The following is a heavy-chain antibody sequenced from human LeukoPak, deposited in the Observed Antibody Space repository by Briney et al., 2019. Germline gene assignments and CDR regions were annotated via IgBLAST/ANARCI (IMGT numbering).Heavy chain of an antibody. D-gene: IGHD6-19*01. CDR2: IHYTGST. CDR1: GGSINNYY. V-gene: IGHV4-59*01. Sequence: KSSETLSLTCTVSGGSINNYYWSWMRQPPGKGLEWIGYIHYTGSTKYNPSLQSRVTISVATSKNQISLKLSSVTAADTAVYFCARYRSSALNYWGQGALVTVSS. CDR3: ARYRSSALNY. J-gene: IGHJ4*02.